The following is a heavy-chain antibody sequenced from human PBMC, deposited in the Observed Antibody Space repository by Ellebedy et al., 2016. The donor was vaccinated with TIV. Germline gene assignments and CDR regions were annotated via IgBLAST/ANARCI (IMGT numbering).Heavy chain of an antibody. CDR3: AKGSSSGFNYDRVGFEY. Sequence: GGSLRLSCAASGFTFGSFAMHWVRQPPGKGLEWLSVISGDGSTTYHADSVTGQFTITRDNSKNTLYLQMNRLRTEDTAVYYCAKGSSSGFNYDRVGFEYWGQGTLVTVSS. J-gene: IGHJ4*02. CDR1: GFTFGSFA. D-gene: IGHD3-16*01. CDR2: ISGDGSTT. V-gene: IGHV3-23*01.